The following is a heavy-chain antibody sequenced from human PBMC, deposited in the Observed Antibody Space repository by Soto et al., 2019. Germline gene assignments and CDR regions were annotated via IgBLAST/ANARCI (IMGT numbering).Heavy chain of an antibody. CDR1: GFTFSNAW. J-gene: IGHJ6*02. Sequence: PGGSLRLSCAASGFTFSNAWMNWVRQAPGKGLEWVGRITRKTDGGTTDYAGPVKGRFTISRDDSANTLYLQMSSLKTEDTAVYYWCTDQQWIRFYGLGVWGQGSTVTVSS. V-gene: IGHV3-15*07. CDR2: ITRKTDGGTT. CDR3: CTDQQWIRFYGLGV. D-gene: IGHD6-19*01.